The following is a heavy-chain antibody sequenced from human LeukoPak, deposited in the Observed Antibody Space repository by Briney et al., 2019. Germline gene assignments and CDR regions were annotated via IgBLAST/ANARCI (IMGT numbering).Heavy chain of an antibody. CDR2: INWNGGST. D-gene: IGHD5-18*01. V-gene: IGHV3-20*04. CDR3: ARDRYSYGYFDY. J-gene: IGHJ4*02. CDR1: GFTFDDYG. Sequence: PGGSLRLSCAASGFTFDDYGMSWVRQAPGKGLEWVSGINWNGGSTGYADSVKGRFTISRDNSKNTLYLQMNSLRAEDTAVYYCARDRYSYGYFDYWGQGTLVTVSS.